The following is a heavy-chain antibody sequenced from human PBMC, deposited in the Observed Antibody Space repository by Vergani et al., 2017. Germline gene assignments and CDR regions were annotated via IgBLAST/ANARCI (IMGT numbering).Heavy chain of an antibody. CDR2: IYYSGGT. V-gene: IGHV4-31*03. CDR1: GGSISRGGYY. D-gene: IGHD3-22*01. CDR3: ASHGNYYDSSGYYYVGWFDP. J-gene: IGHJ5*02. Sequence: QVQLQESGPGLVKPSQTLSLTCTVSGGSISRGGYYWSWIRQHPGKGLEWIGYIYYSGGTYYNPSLKSRVTISVDTSKNQFSLKLSSVTAADTAVYYCASHGNYYDSSGYYYVGWFDPWGQGALVTVSS.